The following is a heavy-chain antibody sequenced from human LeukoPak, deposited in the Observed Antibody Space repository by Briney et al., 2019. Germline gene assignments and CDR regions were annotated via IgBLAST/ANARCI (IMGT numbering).Heavy chain of an antibody. CDR3: ASSSGPSHWFDP. Sequence: PSETLSLTCTVSGGSISGSSYYWGWIRQPPGKGLEWIGSIYYSGSTYYNPSLKSRVTISVDTSKNQFSLKLNSVTATDTAVYYCASSSGPSHWFDPWGQGTLVTVSS. CDR1: GGSISGSSYY. D-gene: IGHD2-15*01. J-gene: IGHJ5*02. V-gene: IGHV4-39*01. CDR2: IYYSGST.